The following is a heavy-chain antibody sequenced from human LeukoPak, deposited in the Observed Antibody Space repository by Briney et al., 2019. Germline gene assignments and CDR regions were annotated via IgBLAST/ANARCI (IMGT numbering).Heavy chain of an antibody. CDR1: GFSFSTFG. CDR2: ISKDESNK. CDR3: ARGGDGYNYWFDP. Sequence: GGSLRLSCAASGFSFSTFGMHWVRQTPGKGLEWVSHISKDESNKYYADSVKGRFTVSRDASKNTLFLQMNSLRVEDTAVYYCARGGDGYNYWFDPWGQGTLVTVSS. V-gene: IGHV3-30*03. D-gene: IGHD5-24*01. J-gene: IGHJ5*02.